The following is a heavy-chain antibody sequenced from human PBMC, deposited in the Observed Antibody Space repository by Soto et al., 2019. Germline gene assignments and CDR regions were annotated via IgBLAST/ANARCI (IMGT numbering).Heavy chain of an antibody. Sequence: QVQLQESGPGLVKPSGTLSLTCAVSGGSISSSNWWSWVRQPPGKGLEWIGEIYHSGSTNYNPSLKSRVPISVAKSKNQFSLQLSSVTAADTALYYCARDPPLPAAMVDWGQGTLVTVSS. CDR3: ARDPPLPAAMVD. J-gene: IGHJ4*02. V-gene: IGHV4-4*02. D-gene: IGHD2-2*01. CDR1: GGSISSSNW. CDR2: IYHSGST.